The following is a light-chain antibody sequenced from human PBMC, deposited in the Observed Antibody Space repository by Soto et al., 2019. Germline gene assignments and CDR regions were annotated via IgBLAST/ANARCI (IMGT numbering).Light chain of an antibody. CDR1: SGHSNYA. CDR3: QTWGTGSAIVV. CDR2: VNSGGSH. Sequence: QLVLTQSPSASASLGASVKLTCTLSSGHSNYAIAWHQQQPEKGPRYLMKVNSGGSHIKGDGIPDRFSGSSSGAEPYLFISCLQSEDEADYYCQTWGTGSAIVVFGGGTQLTVL. V-gene: IGLV4-69*01. J-gene: IGLJ7*01.